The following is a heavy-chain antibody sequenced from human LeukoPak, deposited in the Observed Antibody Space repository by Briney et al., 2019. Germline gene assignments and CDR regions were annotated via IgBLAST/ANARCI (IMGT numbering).Heavy chain of an antibody. V-gene: IGHV4-4*02. CDR1: GFTFTNAW. CDR2: VYYSGNT. D-gene: IGHD3-3*01. Sequence: PGGSLRLSCTASGFTFTNAWMNWVRQPPGKGLEWIGNVYYSGNTYYNPSLESRVTISVDTSKNQFSLKLTSVTAADTAVYYCARDGFLAVDYWGQGTLVTVSS. J-gene: IGHJ4*02. CDR3: ARDGFLAVDY.